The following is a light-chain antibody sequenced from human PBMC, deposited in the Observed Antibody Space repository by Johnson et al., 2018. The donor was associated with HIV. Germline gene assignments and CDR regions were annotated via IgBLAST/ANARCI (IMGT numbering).Light chain of an antibody. Sequence: QSVLTQPPSVSAAPGQKVTIPCSGSSSNIGNNYASWYQQVPGTAPKLLIYDNHKRPSGIPDRFSGSKSGTSATLGITGLQTGDEADYYCGTWDSSLSAGEYVFGTGTKVTVL. J-gene: IGLJ1*01. CDR2: DNH. CDR1: SSNIGNNY. V-gene: IGLV1-51*01. CDR3: GTWDSSLSAGEYV.